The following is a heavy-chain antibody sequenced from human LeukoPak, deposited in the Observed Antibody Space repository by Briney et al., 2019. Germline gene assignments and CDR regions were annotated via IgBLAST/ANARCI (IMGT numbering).Heavy chain of an antibody. Sequence: SETLSLTCTVSGGSISSNNYYWGWIRQPPGKGLEWIGSIYYSGSTYYNPSLKSRVTILVDTSKNQFSLKLSSATAADTAMYYCARDPIVGGRRFDPWGQGALVTVSS. D-gene: IGHD2/OR15-2a*01. V-gene: IGHV4-39*07. CDR3: ARDPIVGGRRFDP. CDR1: GGSISSNNYY. CDR2: IYYSGST. J-gene: IGHJ5*02.